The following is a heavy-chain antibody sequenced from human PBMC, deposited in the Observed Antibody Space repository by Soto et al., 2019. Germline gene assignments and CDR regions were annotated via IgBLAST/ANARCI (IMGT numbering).Heavy chain of an antibody. CDR1: GGSISSYY. CDR2: IYYSGST. J-gene: IGHJ5*02. CDR3: AREGIAAAGCLDP. D-gene: IGHD6-13*01. Sequence: SETLSLTCTVSGGSISSYYWSWIRQPPGKGLEWIGYIYYSGSTNYNPSLKSRVTISVDTSKNQFSLKLSSVTAADTAVYYCAREGIAAAGCLDPWGQGTLVTVSS. V-gene: IGHV4-59*01.